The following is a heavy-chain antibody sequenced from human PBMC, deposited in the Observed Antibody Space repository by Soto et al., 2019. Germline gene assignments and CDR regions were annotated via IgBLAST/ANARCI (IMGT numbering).Heavy chain of an antibody. CDR1: GFSFSNYA. CDR2: IKDSGDST. CDR3: VKRAASYTSCSYPN. D-gene: IGHD2-2*01. J-gene: IGHJ4*02. Sequence: DVELLESGGGLVQPGGSLTLSCAASGFSFSNYAMHWVRQAPGKGLEWVSTIKDSGDSTYYLDSVRGRFTISRDSSRNTLYLHITPLRPQDTAPYHCVKRAASYTSCSYPNCGQGILVTVSS. V-gene: IGHV3-23*01.